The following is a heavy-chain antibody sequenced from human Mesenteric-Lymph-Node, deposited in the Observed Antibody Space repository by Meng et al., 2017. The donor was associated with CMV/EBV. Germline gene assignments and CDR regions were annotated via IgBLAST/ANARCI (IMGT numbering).Heavy chain of an antibody. Sequence: SVKVSCKASGGTFSSYAISWVRQAPGQGLEWMGGIIPILGIANYAQKFQGRVTITADKSTSTAYMELSSLRAEDTAIYYCARENQFDLGPDVWGQGTTVTVSS. CDR3: ARENQFDLGPDV. CDR1: GGTFSSYA. J-gene: IGHJ6*02. V-gene: IGHV1-69*10. CDR2: IIPILGIA. D-gene: IGHD3-16*01.